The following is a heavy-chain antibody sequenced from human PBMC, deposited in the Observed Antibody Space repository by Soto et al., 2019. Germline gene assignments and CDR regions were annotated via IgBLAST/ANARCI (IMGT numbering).Heavy chain of an antibody. Sequence: PGGSLRLSCAASGFTFDDYGMSWVRQAPGKGLEWVSGINWNGGSTGYADSVKGRFTISRDNAKNSLYLQMNSLRAEDTALYYCARLMARHRGALPDYWGQGTLVTVSS. V-gene: IGHV3-20*04. CDR2: INWNGGST. D-gene: IGHD2-8*01. CDR3: ARLMARHRGALPDY. CDR1: GFTFDDYG. J-gene: IGHJ4*02.